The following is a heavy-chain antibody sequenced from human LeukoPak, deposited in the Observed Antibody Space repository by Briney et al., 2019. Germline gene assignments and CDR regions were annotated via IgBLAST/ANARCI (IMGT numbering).Heavy chain of an antibody. D-gene: IGHD2-2*01. CDR2: ISGSGGST. Sequence: GGSLRLSWAASGFTFSSYAMSWVRQAPEKGLEWVSAISGSGGSTYYADSAKGRFTISRDNSKNTLYLQMNSLRAEDTAVYYCAKECSSTTAEGSGYFDYWGQGTLVTVSS. CDR3: AKECSSTTAEGSGYFDY. J-gene: IGHJ4*02. CDR1: GFTFSSYA. V-gene: IGHV3-23*01.